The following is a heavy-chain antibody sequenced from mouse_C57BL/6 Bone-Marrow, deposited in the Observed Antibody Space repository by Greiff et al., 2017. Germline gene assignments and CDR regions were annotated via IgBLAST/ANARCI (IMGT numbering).Heavy chain of an antibody. CDR2: INSDGGST. D-gene: IGHD1-3*01. J-gene: IGHJ4*01. Sequence: EVKLVESGGGLVQPGESLKLSCESNEYEFPSHDMSWVRKTPEKRLELVAAINSDGGSTYYPDTMEIRFIIFRDNTKKTLYLKMSSLRSEETALYYCARGGVKDAMDYWGQGTSVTVSS. V-gene: IGHV5-2*03. CDR1: EYEFPSHD. CDR3: ARGGVKDAMDY.